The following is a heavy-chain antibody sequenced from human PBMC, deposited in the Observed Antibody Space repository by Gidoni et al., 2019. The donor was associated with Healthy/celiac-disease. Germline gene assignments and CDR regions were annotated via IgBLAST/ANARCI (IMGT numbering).Heavy chain of an antibody. CDR1: GGSISSGGYY. D-gene: IGHD3-3*01. CDR2: IYYSGST. V-gene: IGHV4-31*03. Sequence: QVQLQESGPGLVQPSQTLSLTCTFSGGSISSGGYYWSWIRQHPGKGLEWIGYIYYSGSTYYNPSLKSRVTISVDTSKNQFSLKLSSVTAADTAVYYCARGRAIFGVVPTFDYWGQGTLVTVSS. CDR3: ARGRAIFGVVPTFDY. J-gene: IGHJ4*02.